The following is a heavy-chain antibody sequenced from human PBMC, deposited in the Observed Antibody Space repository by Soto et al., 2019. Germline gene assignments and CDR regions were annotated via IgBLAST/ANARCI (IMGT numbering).Heavy chain of an antibody. V-gene: IGHV3-15*01. CDR2: IKTKTDGGTT. CDR1: GFNFNNAW. J-gene: IGHJ4*02. D-gene: IGHD5-12*01. Sequence: GGSLRLSCAASGFNFNNAWLTWVRQAPGKGLEWVGRIKTKTDGGTTDYAAPVEGRFTISRDDSKNTLYLQMSSLKTEDTAVYYCSTIGLVATIHYWGQGTLVTVSS. CDR3: STIGLVATIHY.